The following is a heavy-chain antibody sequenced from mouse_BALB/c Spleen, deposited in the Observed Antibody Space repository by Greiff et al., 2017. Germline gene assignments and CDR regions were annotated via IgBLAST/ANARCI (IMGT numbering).Heavy chain of an antibody. CDR2: ISSGGSYT. V-gene: IGHV5-9-3*01. Sequence: EVNVVESGGGLVKPGGSLKLSCAASGFTFSSYAMSWVRQTPEKRLEWVATISSGGSYTYYPDSVKGRFTISRDNAKNTLYLQMSSLRSEDTAMYYCARHWDYWGQGTTLTVSS. CDR3: ARHWDY. CDR1: GFTFSSYA. J-gene: IGHJ2*01.